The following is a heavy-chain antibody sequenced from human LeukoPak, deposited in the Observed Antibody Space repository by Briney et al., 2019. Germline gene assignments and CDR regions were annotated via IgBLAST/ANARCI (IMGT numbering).Heavy chain of an antibody. CDR3: TTDGYYYDSSGPRGY. Sequence: GGSLRLSCAASGFTFSNAWMSWVRQAPGKGLEWVGRIKSKTDGGTPDYAAPVKGRFTISRDDSKNTLYLQMNSLKTEDTAVYYCTTDGYYYDSSGPRGYWGQGTLVTVSS. CDR2: IKSKTDGGTP. V-gene: IGHV3-15*01. CDR1: GFTFSNAW. D-gene: IGHD3-22*01. J-gene: IGHJ4*02.